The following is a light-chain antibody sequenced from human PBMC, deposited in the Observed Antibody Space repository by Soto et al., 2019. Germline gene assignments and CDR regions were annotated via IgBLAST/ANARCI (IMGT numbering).Light chain of an antibody. J-gene: IGKJ4*01. Sequence: EIVMTQTPATLSVSPGERATLSCRASQSVSSSLAWYQQKPGQAPRLLIYGASTRATGIPARFSGSGSGTEFTLTISSLQSEDFAVYYCQQYESSPTTFGGGTKVEIK. CDR1: QSVSSS. V-gene: IGKV3-15*01. CDR3: QQYESSPTT. CDR2: GAS.